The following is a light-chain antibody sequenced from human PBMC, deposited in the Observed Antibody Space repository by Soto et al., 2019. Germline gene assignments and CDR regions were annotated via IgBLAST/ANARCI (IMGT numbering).Light chain of an antibody. CDR3: TSYTSSSTYV. J-gene: IGLJ1*01. Sequence: QSVLTQPASVSGSPGQSITIFCIGTSSDVGGDNYVSWYQQHPGRAPKLMIYEVSNRPSGVSNRFSGSKSGTTASLTISGLQTEDEAEYDCTSYTSSSTYVFGTGTKLTVL. CDR2: EVS. CDR1: SSDVGGDNY. V-gene: IGLV2-14*01.